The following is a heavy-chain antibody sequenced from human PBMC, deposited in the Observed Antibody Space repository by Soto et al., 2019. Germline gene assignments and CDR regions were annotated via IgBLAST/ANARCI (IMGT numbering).Heavy chain of an antibody. CDR1: VFTFSSYD. J-gene: IGHJ4*02. Sequence: PGGSLRLSCAASVFTFSSYDMHWVRQATVKGLEWVSAIGTAGDTYYPGSVKGRFTISRENAKNSLYLQMNSLRAGDTAVYYCARGGGGSSSWPYYFDYRGQGTLVTVPQ. CDR3: ARGGGGSSSWPYYFDY. CDR2: IGTAGDT. D-gene: IGHD6-13*01. V-gene: IGHV3-13*01.